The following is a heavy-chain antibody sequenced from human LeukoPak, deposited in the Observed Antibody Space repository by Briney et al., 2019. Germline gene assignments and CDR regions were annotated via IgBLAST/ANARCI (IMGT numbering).Heavy chain of an antibody. CDR2: IYHSGST. CDR1: GFSFSTSGVG. Sequence: ESGPTLVKPTQTLTLTCTFSGFSFSTSGVGVGWIRQPPGKGLEWIGYIYHSGSTYYNPSLKSRVTISVDRSKNQFSLKLSSVTAADTAVYYCARGDRWFDPWGQGTLVTVSS. CDR3: ARGDRWFDP. J-gene: IGHJ5*02. V-gene: IGHV4-30-2*01.